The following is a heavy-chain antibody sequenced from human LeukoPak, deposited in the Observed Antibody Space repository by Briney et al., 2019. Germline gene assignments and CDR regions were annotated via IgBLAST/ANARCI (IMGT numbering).Heavy chain of an antibody. J-gene: IGHJ4*02. V-gene: IGHV1-2*02. CDR2: INPNSGGT. CDR3: ARDTAMVTVYFDY. CDR1: GYTFIAYY. Sequence: GASVKVSCKASGYTFIAYYMHWVRQAPGQGLEWMGWINPNSGGTKYAQKFQGRVTMTRDTSISTVYMELSRLRSDDTAVYYCARDTAMVTVYFDYWGQGTLVTVSS. D-gene: IGHD5-18*01.